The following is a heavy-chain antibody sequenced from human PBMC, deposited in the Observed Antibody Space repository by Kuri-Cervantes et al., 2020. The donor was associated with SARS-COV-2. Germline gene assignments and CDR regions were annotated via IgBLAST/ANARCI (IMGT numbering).Heavy chain of an antibody. J-gene: IGHJ4*02. D-gene: IGHD3-3*01. CDR3: ARVSRSGYLDY. CDR1: GFTFSNYA. V-gene: IGHV3-64*02. Sequence: GGSLRPSCAASGFTFSNYAMYWVRQAPGKGLEYVLAISSNGDSTYYADSVKGRFTMSRDNSKNTLYLQMGSLGAEDMAVYYCARVSRSGYLDYWGQGTLVTVSS. CDR2: ISSNGDST.